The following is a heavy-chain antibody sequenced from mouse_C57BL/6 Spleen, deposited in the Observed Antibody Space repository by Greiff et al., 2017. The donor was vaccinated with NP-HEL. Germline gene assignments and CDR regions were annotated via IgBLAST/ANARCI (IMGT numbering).Heavy chain of an antibody. CDR3: ASCITTVKGTYAMDY. J-gene: IGHJ4*01. D-gene: IGHD1-1*01. CDR2: IHPNSGST. Sequence: QVQLQQPGAELVKPGASVKLSCKASGYTFTSYWMHWVKQRPGQGLEWIGMIHPNSGSTNYNEKFKSKATLTGEKSYSKAYMQLSSLTSEDSAVYYCASCITTVKGTYAMDYWGQGTSVTVSS. CDR1: GYTFTSYW. V-gene: IGHV1-64*01.